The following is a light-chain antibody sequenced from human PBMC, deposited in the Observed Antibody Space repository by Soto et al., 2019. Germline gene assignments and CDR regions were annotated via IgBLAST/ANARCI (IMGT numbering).Light chain of an antibody. CDR1: QSITNSY. Sequence: EIVLTQSPGTLSLSPGERVTLSCRASQSITNSYVAWYQQKPAQAPRLLIYRASTRATGIPDRFSGSGSGTDFTLAISRLEPEDSAVFYCQQYGSSPGTFGQGTKLEIK. J-gene: IGKJ2*01. CDR2: RAS. V-gene: IGKV3-20*01. CDR3: QQYGSSPGT.